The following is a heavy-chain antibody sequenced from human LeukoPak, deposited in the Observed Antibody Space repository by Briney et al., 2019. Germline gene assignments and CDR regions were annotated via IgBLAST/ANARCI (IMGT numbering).Heavy chain of an antibody. CDR3: AREEWYYFDY. CDR2: ISYDGNNK. CDR1: GFTFNTYA. V-gene: IGHV3-30-3*01. Sequence: GGSLRLSCAASGFTFNTYAIHWVRQAPGKGLEWVAVISYDGNNKYYVDSVKGRFTIARDNSKNTVFLQMNSLRVEDMAVYYCAREEWYYFDYWGQGTLATVSS. D-gene: IGHD3-3*01. J-gene: IGHJ4*02.